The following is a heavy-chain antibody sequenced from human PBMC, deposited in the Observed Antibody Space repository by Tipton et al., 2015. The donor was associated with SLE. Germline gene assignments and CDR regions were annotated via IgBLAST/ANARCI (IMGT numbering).Heavy chain of an antibody. CDR2: IYHSGST. D-gene: IGHD3-22*01. V-gene: IGHV4-39*07. CDR3: ARERLYYYDSSGSFDY. Sequence: TLSLTCTVSGGSISSSSYYWGWIRQPPGKGLEWIGEIYHSGSTNYNPSLKSRVTISVDKSKNQFSLKLSSVTAADTAVYYCARERLYYYDSSGSFDYWGQGTLVTVSS. J-gene: IGHJ4*02. CDR1: GGSISSSSYY.